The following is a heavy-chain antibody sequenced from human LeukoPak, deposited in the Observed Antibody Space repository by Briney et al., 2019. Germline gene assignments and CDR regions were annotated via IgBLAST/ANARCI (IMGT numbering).Heavy chain of an antibody. V-gene: IGHV4-59*08. J-gene: IGHJ6*03. D-gene: IGHD3-10*02. CDR1: GGSINNYY. CDR3: VFALGRGMDV. Sequence: PSETLSLTCTVSGGSINNYYWSWIRQPPGKGLEWIGYIYSSGSTNYNPSLKSRVTISVDTSKNQFSLKLSSVTAADTAVYYCVFALGRGMDVWGKGTTVTVSS. CDR2: IYSSGST.